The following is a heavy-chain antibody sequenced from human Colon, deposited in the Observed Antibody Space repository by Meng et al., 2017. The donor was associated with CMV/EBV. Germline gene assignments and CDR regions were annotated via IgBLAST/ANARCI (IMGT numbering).Heavy chain of an antibody. D-gene: IGHD2-2*01. J-gene: IGHJ3*01. CDR3: AKDRVPAQTNLRSDSFDL. CDR1: EFRFEDYA. CDR2: ITWNSRTT. Sequence: GGSLRLSCAGSEFRFEDYAMNWVRQTPGKGLEWVAGITWNSRTTDYADSVKGRFTISRDHAKNPLYLQLDSLRVEDTALYFCAKDRVPAQTNLRSDSFDLWGQGTLVTVSS. V-gene: IGHV3-9*01.